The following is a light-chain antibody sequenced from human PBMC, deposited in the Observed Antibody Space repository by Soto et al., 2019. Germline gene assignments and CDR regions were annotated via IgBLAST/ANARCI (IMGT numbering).Light chain of an antibody. CDR3: QQYSSYPWT. J-gene: IGKJ1*01. CDR1: QSISSW. CDR2: DAS. V-gene: IGKV1-5*01. Sequence: DIQMTQSPSTLSASVGDRVTITCRASQSISSWLAWYQQKPGKAPQLLIYDASSLESGAPSRFSGSGSGTEFTLTIRGLQPDDFATYYCQQYSSYPWTFGQGTKVDIK.